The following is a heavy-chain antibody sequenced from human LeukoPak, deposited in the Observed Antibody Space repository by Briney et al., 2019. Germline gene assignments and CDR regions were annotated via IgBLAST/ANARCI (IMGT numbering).Heavy chain of an antibody. D-gene: IGHD3-22*01. J-gene: IGHJ4*02. V-gene: IGHV3-11*04. Sequence: GGSLRLSCAASGFTFSDYYMSWIRQAPGKGLEWVSYISSSGSTIYYADSVKGRFTISRDNAKNSLHLQMNSLRAEDTAVYYCARDRRYYYDSSGYYYFDYWGQGTLVTVSS. CDR1: GFTFSDYY. CDR2: ISSSGSTI. CDR3: ARDRRYYYDSSGYYYFDY.